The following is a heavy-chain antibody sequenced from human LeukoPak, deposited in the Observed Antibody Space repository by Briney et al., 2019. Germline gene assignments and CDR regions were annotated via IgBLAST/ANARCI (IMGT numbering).Heavy chain of an antibody. CDR3: ARGTMVRGVKVGMDV. V-gene: IGHV1-2*02. Sequence: ASVKVSCKASGYIFTGYYMHWVRQAPGQGLEWLGWLNPNSGDTDFAQSFQGRVTMTRDTSISTAYMELSRLTSDDTAVYYCARGTMVRGVKVGMDVWGQGTTVTVSS. D-gene: IGHD3-10*01. CDR2: LNPNSGDT. CDR1: GYIFTGYY. J-gene: IGHJ6*02.